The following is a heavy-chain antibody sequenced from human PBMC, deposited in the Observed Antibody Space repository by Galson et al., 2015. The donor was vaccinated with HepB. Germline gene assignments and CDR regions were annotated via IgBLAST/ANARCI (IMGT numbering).Heavy chain of an antibody. CDR1: GFTFDDYA. CDR3: AKGNIVVVPAAMEDWFDP. J-gene: IGHJ5*02. D-gene: IGHD2-2*01. CDR2: ISWNSGSI. Sequence: SLRLSCAASGFTFDDYAMHWVRQAPGKGLEWVSGISWNSGSIGYADSVKGRFTISRDNAKNSLYLQMNSLRAEDTALYYCAKGNIVVVPAAMEDWFDPWGQGTLVTVSS. V-gene: IGHV3-9*01.